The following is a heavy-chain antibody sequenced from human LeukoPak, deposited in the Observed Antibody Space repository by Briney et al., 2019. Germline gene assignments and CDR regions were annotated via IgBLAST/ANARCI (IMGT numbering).Heavy chain of an antibody. CDR3: ARDPLEYSSSKFDY. CDR2: MSEDGNEI. V-gene: IGHV3-7*01. Sequence: GGSLRLSCTVSGFIFSDFSMSWVRQAPGKGLEWVAKMSEDGNEIFYVDSVKGRFTISRDNTKKSLYLQLNSLRPEDSAVYYCARDPLEYSSSKFDYWGQGTLVTVSS. CDR1: GFIFSDFS. J-gene: IGHJ4*02. D-gene: IGHD6-6*01.